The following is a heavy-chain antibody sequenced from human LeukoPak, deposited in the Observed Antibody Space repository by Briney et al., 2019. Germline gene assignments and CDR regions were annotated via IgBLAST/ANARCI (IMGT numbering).Heavy chain of an antibody. CDR2: IKSKTDGGTT. J-gene: IGHJ4*02. V-gene: IGHV3-15*01. CDR1: GFTFSNAW. CDR3: TTIVVPAANGDY. D-gene: IGHD2-2*01. Sequence: GGSLRLSCAASGFTFSNAWMSWVRQAPGKGLEWVGRIKSKTDGGTTDYAAPVKGRFTISRDDSKNTLYPQMNSLKTEDTAVYYCTTIVVPAANGDYWGQGTLVTVSS.